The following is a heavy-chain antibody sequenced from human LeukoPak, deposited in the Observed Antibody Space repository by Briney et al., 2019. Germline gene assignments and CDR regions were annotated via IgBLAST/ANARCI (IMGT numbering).Heavy chain of an antibody. Sequence: ASVKVSCKASGYTSTNYAMNWVRQAPGQGLEWMGWINPNTGNPAYAQGFTGRFVFSLDTSVTTTYLQISGLKAEDTAVYYCARAYQPLGGLSFPDSWGQGTLVTVSS. CDR1: GYTSTNYA. D-gene: IGHD3-16*02. CDR2: INPNTGNP. CDR3: ARAYQPLGGLSFPDS. V-gene: IGHV7-4-1*02. J-gene: IGHJ5*01.